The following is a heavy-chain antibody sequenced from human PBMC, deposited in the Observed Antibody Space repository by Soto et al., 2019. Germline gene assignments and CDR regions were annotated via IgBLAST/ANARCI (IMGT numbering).Heavy chain of an antibody. CDR1: GGSISSGAYS. Sequence: QVQLQESGPGLVKPSQNLSLTCTVSGGSISSGAYSWSWIRQHPGKGLEWIGYIYYSGSTYYNPSLKSRVTISVDTSKNQFSPQLSSVADADTAVYYCARTESEYYYDSSGYSWFDPWGQGTLVTVSS. J-gene: IGHJ5*02. D-gene: IGHD3-22*01. V-gene: IGHV4-30-4*01. CDR2: IYYSGST. CDR3: ARTESEYYYDSSGYSWFDP.